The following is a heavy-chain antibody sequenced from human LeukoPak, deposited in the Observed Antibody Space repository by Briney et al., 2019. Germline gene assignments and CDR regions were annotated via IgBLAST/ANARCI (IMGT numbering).Heavy chain of an antibody. CDR3: ARDSADDSSGYYPFDY. CDR2: ISRTSSYI. D-gene: IGHD3-22*01. Sequence: GGSLRLSCAASGFTFSTYIMTWVRQAPGKGLEWVSSISRTSSYIYYADSVKGRFTISRDNAKNSLNLQMNSLRAEDTAIDYCARDSADDSSGYYPFDYWGQGTQVSVS. J-gene: IGHJ4*02. CDR1: GFTFSTYI. V-gene: IGHV3-21*01.